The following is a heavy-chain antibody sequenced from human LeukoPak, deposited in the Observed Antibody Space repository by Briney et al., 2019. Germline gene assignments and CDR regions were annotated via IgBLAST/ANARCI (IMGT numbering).Heavy chain of an antibody. Sequence: PGRSLRLSCAASGFTFDDYAMHWVRQAPGKGLEWVSGTGASGITTHYAGSVKGRFTISRDNSKNTLYLQMNSLRAEDTAVYYCAKAWGQQLYVLGWFDPWGQGTLVTVSS. CDR3: AKAWGQQLYVLGWFDP. V-gene: IGHV3-23*01. CDR2: TGASGITT. J-gene: IGHJ5*02. CDR1: GFTFDDYA. D-gene: IGHD6-13*01.